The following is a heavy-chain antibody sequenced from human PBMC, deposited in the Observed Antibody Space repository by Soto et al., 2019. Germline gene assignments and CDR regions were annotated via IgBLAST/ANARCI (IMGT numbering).Heavy chain of an antibody. CDR3: AKLGTMGGGDS. Sequence: EVQLLESGGGLVQPGGSLRLSCAASGFTFSSFAMSWVRQAPGKGLEWLAGITFRGDYTYYADSVKGRFTLSRDNSRNRLDLEMNSLQVEDTALYYCAKLGTMGGGDSWGQGTLLTVSA. CDR1: GFTFSSFA. CDR2: ITFRGDYT. V-gene: IGHV3-23*01. D-gene: IGHD3-10*01. J-gene: IGHJ4*02.